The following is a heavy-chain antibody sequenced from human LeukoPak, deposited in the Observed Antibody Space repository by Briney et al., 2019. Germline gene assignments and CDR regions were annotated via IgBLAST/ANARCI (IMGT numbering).Heavy chain of an antibody. D-gene: IGHD6-19*01. J-gene: IGHJ4*02. CDR3: AKVRGTYSSGYFFDY. CDR2: LSWNSGYI. Sequence: AGGSLRLSCAASGFTFDNYAMHWVRQAPGKGLEWLSILSWNSGYIGYAESVKGRFTISRDNAKKSLDLQMNSLRAEDTAFYYCAKVRGTYSSGYFFDYWGQGTLVTVSS. CDR1: GFTFDNYA. V-gene: IGHV3-9*01.